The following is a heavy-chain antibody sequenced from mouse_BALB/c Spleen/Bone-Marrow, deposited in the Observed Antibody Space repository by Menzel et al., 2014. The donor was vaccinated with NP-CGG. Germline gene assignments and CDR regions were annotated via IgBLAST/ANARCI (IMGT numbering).Heavy chain of an antibody. J-gene: IGHJ4*01. V-gene: IGHV1S81*02. CDR2: INPSNGRT. Sequence: VQLQQSGAELVKPGASVKLSCKASGYTFTNYWMHWVKQRPGQGLEWIGEINPSNGRTNYNEKFKSKATLTVDKSSSTAYMSLSSLTSEDSAVYYCTRSRRAMDHWGQGTSVTVSS. D-gene: IGHD2-12*01. CDR3: TRSRRAMDH. CDR1: GYTFTNYW.